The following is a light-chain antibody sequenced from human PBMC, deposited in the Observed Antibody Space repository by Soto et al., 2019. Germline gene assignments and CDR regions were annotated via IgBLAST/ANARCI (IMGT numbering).Light chain of an antibody. CDR1: QTIYSN. Sequence: TQSPATLSVSPGERATLSCRASQTIYSNVAWYQQRPGQAPRLLIYDASSRATGIPDRFSGGGSGTDFTLTISRLEPEDFAVYYCQQYGSSGTFGQGTKVDIK. J-gene: IGKJ1*01. CDR3: QQYGSSGT. CDR2: DAS. V-gene: IGKV3-20*01.